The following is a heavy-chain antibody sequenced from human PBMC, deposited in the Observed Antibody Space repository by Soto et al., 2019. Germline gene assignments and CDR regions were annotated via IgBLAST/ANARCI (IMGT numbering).Heavy chain of an antibody. CDR1: GYTFSTYG. V-gene: IGHV1-18*01. Sequence: QVQLVQSGAEMKKPGASVKVSCKASGYTFSTYGITWVRQAPGQGLDWMGWINPFKGDTNSAARFQDRVTMTTDTSTRTAYMELRSLRSVDTAVYYCARVKVPAAILGAFDLWGQGTLVTVSS. J-gene: IGHJ3*01. CDR2: INPFKGDT. D-gene: IGHD2-2*02. CDR3: ARVKVPAAILGAFDL.